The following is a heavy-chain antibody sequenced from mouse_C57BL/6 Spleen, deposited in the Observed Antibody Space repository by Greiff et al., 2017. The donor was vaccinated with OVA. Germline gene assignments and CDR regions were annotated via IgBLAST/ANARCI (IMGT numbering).Heavy chain of an antibody. CDR1: GFSLTSYG. Sequence: VKVVESGPGLVAPSQSLSITCTVSGFSLTSYGVHWVRQPPGKGLEWLVVIWSDGSTTYNSALKSRLSISKDNSKSQVFLKMNSLQTDDTAMYYCARERGDGYYGTFAYWGQGTLVTVSA. J-gene: IGHJ3*01. CDR2: IWSDGST. V-gene: IGHV2-6*03. CDR3: ARERGDGYYGTFAY. D-gene: IGHD2-3*01.